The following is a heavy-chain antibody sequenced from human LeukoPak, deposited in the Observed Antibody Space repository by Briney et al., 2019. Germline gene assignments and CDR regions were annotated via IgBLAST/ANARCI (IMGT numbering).Heavy chain of an antibody. D-gene: IGHD6-13*01. Sequence: GASVKVSCKASGYTFTSYYMHWVRQAPGQGLEWMGMINPGGGSTSYAQKFQGRVTMTRDMSTSTVYMELSSLRSEDTAVYYCARTAYAAAGRTFDYWGQGTLVTVSS. V-gene: IGHV1-46*01. CDR3: ARTAYAAAGRTFDY. J-gene: IGHJ4*02. CDR2: INPGGGST. CDR1: GYTFTSYY.